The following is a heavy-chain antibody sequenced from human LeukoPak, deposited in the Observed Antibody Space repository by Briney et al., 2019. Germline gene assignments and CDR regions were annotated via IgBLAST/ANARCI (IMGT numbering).Heavy chain of an antibody. CDR1: GFTFDDYA. V-gene: IGHV3-9*01. CDR2: IIWNSDTI. J-gene: IGHJ4*02. D-gene: IGHD5-12*01. Sequence: GRSLRLSCAASGFTFDDYAMHWVRQAPGKGLEWVSGIIWNSDTIGYADSVKGRFTVSRDNAKNTLYLRMNSLRAEDTAIYYCARKPLSGGYGGTIDYWGQGTLVTVSS. CDR3: ARKPLSGGYGGTIDY.